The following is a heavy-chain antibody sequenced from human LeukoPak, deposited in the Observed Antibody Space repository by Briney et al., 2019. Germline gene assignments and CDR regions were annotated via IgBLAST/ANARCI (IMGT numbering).Heavy chain of an antibody. CDR2: INPNSGGT. D-gene: IGHD3-22*01. V-gene: IGHV1-2*02. Sequence: GASVKVSCKASGYTFTGYYMHWVRQAPGQGLEWMGWINPNSGGTNYAQKFQGRVTMTRDTSISTAYMELSRLRSDDTAVYYCARAVETNYYDSSGRSPPDYWGQGTLVTVPS. CDR1: GYTFTGYY. J-gene: IGHJ4*02. CDR3: ARAVETNYYDSSGRSPPDY.